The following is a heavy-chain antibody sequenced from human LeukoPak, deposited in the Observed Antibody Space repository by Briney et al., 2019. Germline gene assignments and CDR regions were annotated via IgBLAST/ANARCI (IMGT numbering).Heavy chain of an antibody. CDR1: GGSFSGYY. Sequence: SETLSLTCAVYGGSFSGYYWSWIRQPPGKGLEWIGEINHSGSTNYNPSLKSRVTLSVDTSKNQFSLKLSSVTAADTAVYYCASRDEIGYCSGGSCYLSTTAPPGYWGQGTLVTVSS. CDR3: ASRDEIGYCSGGSCYLSTTAPPGY. D-gene: IGHD2-15*01. CDR2: INHSGST. V-gene: IGHV4-34*01. J-gene: IGHJ4*02.